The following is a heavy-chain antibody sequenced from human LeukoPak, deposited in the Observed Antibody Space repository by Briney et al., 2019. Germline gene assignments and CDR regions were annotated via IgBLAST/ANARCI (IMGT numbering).Heavy chain of an antibody. D-gene: IGHD3-22*01. CDR2: ISSSSSYI. Sequence: GGSLRLSCAASGFTFSSYSMNWVRQAPGKGLEWVSSISSSSSYIYYADSVKGRFTISRDNAKNSLYLQMNSLRAEDTAVYYCARFYYYDSSGPDAFDIWGQGTMVTVSS. J-gene: IGHJ3*02. CDR1: GFTFSSYS. CDR3: ARFYYYDSSGPDAFDI. V-gene: IGHV3-21*01.